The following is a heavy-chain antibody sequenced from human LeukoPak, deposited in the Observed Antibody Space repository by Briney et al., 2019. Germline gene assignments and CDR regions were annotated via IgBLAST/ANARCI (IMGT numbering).Heavy chain of an antibody. J-gene: IGHJ4*02. D-gene: IGHD3-3*01. CDR1: GFTFSDYY. V-gene: IGHV3-11*04. CDR2: ISSSGSTI. Sequence: GGSLRLSCAASGFTFSDYYMSWIRQAPGKGLEWVSYISSSGSTIYYADSVKGRFTISRDNAKNSPYLQMNSLRAEDTAVYYCASLRTYYDFWSGYWEGYYFDYWGQGTLVTVSS. CDR3: ASLRTYYDFWSGYWEGYYFDY.